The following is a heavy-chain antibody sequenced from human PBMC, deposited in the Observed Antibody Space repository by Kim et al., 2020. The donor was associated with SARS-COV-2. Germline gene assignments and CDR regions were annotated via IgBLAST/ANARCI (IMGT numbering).Heavy chain of an antibody. CDR3: AKSYSRYCSSTSCYFPY. D-gene: IGHD2-2*01. Sequence: GGSLRLSCAASGFTFSSYAMSWVRQAPGKGLEWVSAISGSGGSTYYADSVKGRFTISRDNSKNTLYLQMNSLRAEDTAVYYCAKSYSRYCSSTSCYFPYWGQGTLVTVSS. J-gene: IGHJ4*02. CDR2: ISGSGGST. CDR1: GFTFSSYA. V-gene: IGHV3-23*01.